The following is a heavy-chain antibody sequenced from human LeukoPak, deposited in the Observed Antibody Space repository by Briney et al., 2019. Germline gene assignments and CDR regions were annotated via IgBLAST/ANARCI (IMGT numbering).Heavy chain of an antibody. CDR3: AKGSWYYDILTGGVFDY. Sequence: PGGSLRLSCAASGFTFSSYNMNWVRQTPGQGLEWVSSITSGSSHIYYADSVKGRFTISRDNAKSSLYLQMNSLRAEDTAVYYCAKGSWYYDILTGGVFDYWGQGTLVTVSS. CDR1: GFTFSSYN. D-gene: IGHD3-9*01. V-gene: IGHV3-21*01. J-gene: IGHJ4*02. CDR2: ITSGSSHI.